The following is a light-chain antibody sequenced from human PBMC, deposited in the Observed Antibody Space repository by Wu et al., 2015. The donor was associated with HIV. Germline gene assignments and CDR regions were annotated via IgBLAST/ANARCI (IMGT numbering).Light chain of an antibody. Sequence: DIQMTQSPSSLSASVGDRVTITCRASQTISYYLAWYQQKPGRVPELLIYSASTLRPGVPSRFSGTGYGTEFTLTISSLQPEDVATYYCQSITTAPRTFGQGTKVE. CDR2: SAS. V-gene: IGKV1-27*01. CDR1: QTISYY. J-gene: IGKJ1*01. CDR3: QSITTAPRT.